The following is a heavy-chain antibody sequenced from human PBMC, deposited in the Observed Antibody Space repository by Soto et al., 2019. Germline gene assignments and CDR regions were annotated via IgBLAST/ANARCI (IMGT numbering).Heavy chain of an antibody. CDR1: GYTFTSYG. CDR2: ISAYNGNT. J-gene: IGHJ4*02. CDR3: ARGVLRGIFGVVSVDY. V-gene: IGHV1-18*01. D-gene: IGHD3-3*01. Sequence: ASVKVSCKASGYTFTSYGISWVRQAPGQGLEWMGWISAYNGNTNYAQKLQGRVTMTTDTSTSTAYMELRSLRSDDTAVYYCARGVLRGIFGVVSVDYWGQGTLVTVSS.